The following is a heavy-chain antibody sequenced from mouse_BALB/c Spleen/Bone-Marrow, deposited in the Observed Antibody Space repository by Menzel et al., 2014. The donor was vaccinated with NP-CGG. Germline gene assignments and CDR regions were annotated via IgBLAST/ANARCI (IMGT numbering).Heavy chain of an antibody. CDR1: GFTFXSSI. D-gene: IGHD2-10*02. CDR3: SRGYGNCFDY. J-gene: IGHJ2*01. Sequence: EVQRVESGGGLVKPGGSLKLSCSASGFTFXSSIMSWVRQTPEKRLEWVATISTGGTYTYYPDSVKGRFTISRDNAKNTLYLQMSSLKSEDTAMYYCSRGYGNCFDYWGQGTTLTVSS. CDR2: ISTGGTYT. V-gene: IGHV5-6-4*01.